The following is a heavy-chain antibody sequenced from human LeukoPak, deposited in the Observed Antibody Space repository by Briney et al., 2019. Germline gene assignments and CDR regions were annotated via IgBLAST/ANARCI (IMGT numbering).Heavy chain of an antibody. D-gene: IGHD6-13*01. V-gene: IGHV3-23*01. CDR1: GFTLSNYA. CDR3: AKGSSPFDY. CDR2: ISANGGGT. Sequence: GGSLRLSCAASGFTLSNYAMSWVRQAPGKGLEWVSAISANGGGTYYADSVKGRFTISRDNSKNTLYLQMNSLRAEDTAVYYCAKGSSPFDYWGQGTLVTVSS. J-gene: IGHJ4*02.